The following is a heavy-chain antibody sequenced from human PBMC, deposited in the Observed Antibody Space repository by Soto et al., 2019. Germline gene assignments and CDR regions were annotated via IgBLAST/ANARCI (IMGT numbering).Heavy chain of an antibody. D-gene: IGHD5-12*01. V-gene: IGHV1-18*01. CDR1: GYTFTRSG. Sequence: QVQLVQSGAEVKKPGASVKVSCKASGYTFTRSGISWVRQASGQGPEWMGWISSYNGDTNYAQTFQGRVTMTTDISTSTAYMELRSLRSDDTAVYYCAREGVAPYYYYGMDVWGQGTPVTVSS. CDR3: AREGVAPYYYYGMDV. CDR2: ISSYNGDT. J-gene: IGHJ6*02.